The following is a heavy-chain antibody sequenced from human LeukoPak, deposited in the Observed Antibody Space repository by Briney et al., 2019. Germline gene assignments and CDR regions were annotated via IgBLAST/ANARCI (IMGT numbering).Heavy chain of an antibody. CDR3: ARGVAADVDY. CDR2: IYYSGST. Sequence: SQTLSLTCTVSGGSISSGGYYWSWIRPHPGKGLEWIGYIYYSGSTYYNPSLKSRVTISVDTSKNQFSLKLSSVTAADTAVYYCARGVAADVDYWGQGTLVTVSS. J-gene: IGHJ4*02. D-gene: IGHD6-13*01. V-gene: IGHV4-31*03. CDR1: GGSISSGGYY.